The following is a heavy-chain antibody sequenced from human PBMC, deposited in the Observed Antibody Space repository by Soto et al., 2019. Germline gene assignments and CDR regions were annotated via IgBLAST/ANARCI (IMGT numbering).Heavy chain of an antibody. Sequence: EVQLVESGGGLVQPGGSLRLSCAASGFTVSSNYMSWVRQAPGKGLEWVSVIYSGGSTYYADSVKGRFTISRDNSKNTLYLQMNSLRAEDTAVYYCAREHGYYDILTGYYYYYMDVWGKGTTVTVSS. J-gene: IGHJ6*03. CDR2: IYSGGST. V-gene: IGHV3-66*01. CDR3: AREHGYYDILTGYYYYYMDV. CDR1: GFTVSSNY. D-gene: IGHD3-9*01.